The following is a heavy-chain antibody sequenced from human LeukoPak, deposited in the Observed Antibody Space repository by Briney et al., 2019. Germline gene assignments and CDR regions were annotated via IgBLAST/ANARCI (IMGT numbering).Heavy chain of an antibody. V-gene: IGHV4-34*01. CDR2: INHSGST. CDR3: ARGSSGYYPLDY. D-gene: IGHD3-22*01. J-gene: IGHJ4*02. Sequence: SETLSLTCAVYGGSFSGYYWSWIRQPPGKGLEWIGEINHSGSTNHNPSLKSRVTISVDTSKNQFSLKLSSVTAADTAVYYCARGSSGYYPLDYWGQGTLVTVSS. CDR1: GGSFSGYY.